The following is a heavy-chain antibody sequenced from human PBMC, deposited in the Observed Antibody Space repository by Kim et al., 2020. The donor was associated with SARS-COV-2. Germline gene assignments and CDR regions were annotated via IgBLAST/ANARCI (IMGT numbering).Heavy chain of an antibody. CDR1: GGSISSSSYY. V-gene: IGHV4-39*07. CDR3: ARDHRTAQILEWVGVDY. J-gene: IGHJ4*02. CDR2: IYYSGST. D-gene: IGHD3-3*01. Sequence: SETLSLTCTVSGGSISSSSYYWGWIRQPPGKGLEWIGSIYYSGSTYYNPSLKSRVTISVDTSKNQFSLKLSSVTAADTAVYYCARDHRTAQILEWVGVDYWGQGTLVTVSS.